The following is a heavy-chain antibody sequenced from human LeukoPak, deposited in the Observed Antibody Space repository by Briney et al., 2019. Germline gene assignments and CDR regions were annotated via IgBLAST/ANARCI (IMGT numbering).Heavy chain of an antibody. J-gene: IGHJ3*02. D-gene: IGHD4-17*01. CDR3: ARDGDYGDYAPAPADAFDI. Sequence: SGTLSLTCAVSGGSISSSNWWSWVRQPPGQGLAWIGEIYHSGSTNYNPSLKSRVTISVDKSKNQFSLKLSSVTAADTAVYYCARDGDYGDYAPAPADAFDIWGQGTMVTVSS. CDR1: GGSISSSNW. V-gene: IGHV4-4*02. CDR2: IYHSGST.